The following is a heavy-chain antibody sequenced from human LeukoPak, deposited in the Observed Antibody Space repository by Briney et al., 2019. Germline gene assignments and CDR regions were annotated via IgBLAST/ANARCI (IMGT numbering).Heavy chain of an antibody. V-gene: IGHV3-30*02. CDR2: IRYDGSNK. CDR3: ARVRNMYSSGAFDI. D-gene: IGHD6-25*01. CDR1: GFTFSSYG. J-gene: IGHJ3*02. Sequence: GGSLRLSCAASGFTFSSYGMHWVRQAPGKGLEWVAFIRYDGSNKYYADSVKGRFTISRDNAKNSLYLQMNSLRAEDTAVYYCARVRNMYSSGAFDIWGQGTMVTVSS.